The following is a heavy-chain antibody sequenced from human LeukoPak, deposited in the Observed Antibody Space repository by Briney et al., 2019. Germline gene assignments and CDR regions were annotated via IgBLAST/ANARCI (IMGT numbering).Heavy chain of an antibody. CDR2: IYYSGST. Sequence: SETLSLTCTVSGGSISSYYWSWIRQPPGKGLEWIGYIYYSGSTNYNPSLKSRVTISVDTSKNQFSLKLSSVTAADTAVYYCARHDGRDGYNKSYFDYWGQGTLVTVSS. J-gene: IGHJ4*02. D-gene: IGHD5-24*01. CDR1: GGSISSYY. CDR3: ARHDGRDGYNKSYFDY. V-gene: IGHV4-59*08.